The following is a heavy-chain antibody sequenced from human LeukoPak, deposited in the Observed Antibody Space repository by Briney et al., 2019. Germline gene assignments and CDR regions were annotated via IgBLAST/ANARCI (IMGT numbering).Heavy chain of an antibody. CDR1: GFTFSSYS. V-gene: IGHV3-21*01. CDR3: ARDPRGTVTPAYFVY. Sequence: GGSLRLSCAASGFTFSSYSMNWVRQAPGKGLEWVSSISSSSSYIYYADSVKGRFTTSRDNAKNSLYLQMNSLRAEDTAVYYCARDPRGTVTPAYFVYWGQGTLVTVSS. CDR2: ISSSSSYI. D-gene: IGHD4-17*01. J-gene: IGHJ4*02.